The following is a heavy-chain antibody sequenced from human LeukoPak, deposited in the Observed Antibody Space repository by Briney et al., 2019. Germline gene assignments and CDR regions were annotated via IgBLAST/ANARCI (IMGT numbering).Heavy chain of an antibody. V-gene: IGHV3-30*02. Sequence: GGSLRLSCAAYGFTFSSYGMDWGSQPPGKGLEWVAFIRYDGSNKYYADSVKGRFTISRDNSKNTLYLQMNSLRAEDTAVYYCAKDRRGDYYYYMDVWGKGTTVTVSS. CDR2: IRYDGSNK. J-gene: IGHJ6*03. D-gene: IGHD4-17*01. CDR1: GFTFSSYG. CDR3: AKDRRGDYYYYMDV.